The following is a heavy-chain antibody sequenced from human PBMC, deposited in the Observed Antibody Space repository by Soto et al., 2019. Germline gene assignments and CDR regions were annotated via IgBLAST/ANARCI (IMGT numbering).Heavy chain of an antibody. V-gene: IGHV2-5*02. D-gene: IGHD2-15*01. J-gene: IGHJ4*02. CDR3: ARYCSGGSCYDPGDY. CDR2: IYWDDDK. CDR1: GFSLSTSGVG. Sequence: QITLKESGPTLVKPTQTLTLTCTFSGFSLSTSGVGVGWIRQPPGKALEWLALIYWDDDKRYSPSLKSRLTIPKDTSKNQVVLTMTNMDPVDTATYYCARYCSGGSCYDPGDYWGQGTLVTVSS.